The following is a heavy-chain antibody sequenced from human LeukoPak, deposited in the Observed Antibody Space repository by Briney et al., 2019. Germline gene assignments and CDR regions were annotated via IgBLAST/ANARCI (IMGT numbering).Heavy chain of an antibody. CDR2: ISPSGSYI. CDR1: GFIFNKYT. D-gene: IGHD1-1*01. CDR3: ARLAIWNLGAGGFDY. Sequence: GGSLRLSCAASGFIFNKYTMNWVRQAPGKGLEWVSSISPSGSYIYYADSVKGRFTISRDNAKNSLYLQMNSLRDEDTAVFYCARLAIWNLGAGGFDYWGQGTLVTVSS. J-gene: IGHJ4*01. V-gene: IGHV3-21*01.